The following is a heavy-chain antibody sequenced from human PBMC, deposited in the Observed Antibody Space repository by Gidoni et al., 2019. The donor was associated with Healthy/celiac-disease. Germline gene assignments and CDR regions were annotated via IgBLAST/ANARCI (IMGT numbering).Heavy chain of an antibody. D-gene: IGHD3-16*02. CDR1: GFTFSSYA. CDR2: ISGSGGST. Sequence: EVQLLESGGGLVQPGGSLRLSCAASGFTFSSYAMSWVRQAPGKGLEWVSAISGSGGSTYYADSVKGRFTISRDNSKNTLYLQMNSLRAEDTAVYYCAKDRVWGSYRDLDDAFDIWGQGTMVTVSS. V-gene: IGHV3-23*01. J-gene: IGHJ3*02. CDR3: AKDRVWGSYRDLDDAFDI.